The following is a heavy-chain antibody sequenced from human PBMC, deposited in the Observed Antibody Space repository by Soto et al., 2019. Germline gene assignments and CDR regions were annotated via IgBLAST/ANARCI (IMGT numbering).Heavy chain of an antibody. CDR1: GGTFSCYA. Sequence: QVQLVQSGAEVKKPGSSVKVSCKASGGTFSCYAISWVRQAPGQGLEWMGGIIPIFGTANYAQKFQGRVTITADESTSTAYMELRSLRSDDTAVYYCAREGGGRTNQDFDYWGQGTLVTVSS. J-gene: IGHJ4*02. D-gene: IGHD2-2*01. CDR3: AREGGGRTNQDFDY. CDR2: IIPIFGTA. V-gene: IGHV1-69*01.